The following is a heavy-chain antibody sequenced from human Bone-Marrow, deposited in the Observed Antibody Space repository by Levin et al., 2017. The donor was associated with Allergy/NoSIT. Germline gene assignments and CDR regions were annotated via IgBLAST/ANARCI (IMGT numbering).Heavy chain of an antibody. Sequence: GESLKISCAASGFTFSTSAMSWVRQAPGMGLEWVSSIIGGGYSTYYPDSVKGRFTIFRDNFQNTLFLEMNSLRVDDAAVYYCARTDSESFPLWGSWRLDSWGQGTLVTVSS. V-gene: IGHV3-23*01. CDR2: IIGGGYST. D-gene: IGHD3-16*01. J-gene: IGHJ4*02. CDR1: GFTFSTSA. CDR3: ARTDSESFPLWGSWRLDS.